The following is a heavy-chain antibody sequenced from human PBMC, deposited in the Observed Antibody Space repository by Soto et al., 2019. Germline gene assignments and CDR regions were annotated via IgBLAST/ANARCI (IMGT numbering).Heavy chain of an antibody. D-gene: IGHD3-9*01. CDR3: ARVFHYDILTGYEAFDI. CDR1: GYTFTSYD. Sequence: GASVKVSCQASGYTFTSYDINWVRQATGQGLEWMGWMNPNSGNTGYAQKFQGRVTMTRNTSISTAYMELSSLRSEDTAVYYCARVFHYDILTGYEAFDIWGQGTMVTVSS. CDR2: MNPNSGNT. V-gene: IGHV1-8*01. J-gene: IGHJ3*02.